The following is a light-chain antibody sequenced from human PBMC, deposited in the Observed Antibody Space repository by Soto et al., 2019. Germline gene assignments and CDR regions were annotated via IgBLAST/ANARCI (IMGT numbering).Light chain of an antibody. J-gene: IGLJ3*02. CDR3: ATWDDSLDGRV. Sequence: QSVLTQPSSVSGTPGHRVTISCSGTTSNVGGNDVNWYQQFPATAPKLIIYSNNFRPSAVPYRFSGSKSGTSAALAISGLQSEDEADYYCATWDDSLDGRVFGGGTKLTVL. CDR1: TSNVGGND. V-gene: IGLV1-44*01. CDR2: SNN.